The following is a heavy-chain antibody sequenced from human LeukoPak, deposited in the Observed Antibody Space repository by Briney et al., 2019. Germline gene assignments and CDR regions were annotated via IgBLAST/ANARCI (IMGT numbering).Heavy chain of an antibody. CDR3: ARHGGTLDYFDY. D-gene: IGHD1-26*01. V-gene: IGHV4-59*08. CDR2: ISYGGAT. CDR1: GGSISSYY. Sequence: SETLSLTCTVSGGSISSYYWSWIRQPPGKGLEWIGYISYGGATSYNPSLKRRVTISVDPPKNRFSLRLSSLTAADTALYYCARHGGTLDYFDYWGPGSLVTVSS. J-gene: IGHJ4*02.